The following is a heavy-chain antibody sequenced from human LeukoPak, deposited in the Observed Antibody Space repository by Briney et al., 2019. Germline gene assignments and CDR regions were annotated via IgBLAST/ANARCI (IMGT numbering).Heavy chain of an antibody. CDR3: AREPTSYDFWSGSYYYYYYYGMDV. D-gene: IGHD3-3*01. Sequence: GASVKVSCKASGYTFTSYGISWVRQAPGQGLEWMGWISAYNGNTNYAQKLQGRVTMTTDTSTSTAYMELRSLRSDDTAVYYCAREPTSYDFWSGSYYYYYYYGMDVWGQGTTVTVSS. CDR2: ISAYNGNT. V-gene: IGHV1-18*01. CDR1: GYTFTSYG. J-gene: IGHJ6*02.